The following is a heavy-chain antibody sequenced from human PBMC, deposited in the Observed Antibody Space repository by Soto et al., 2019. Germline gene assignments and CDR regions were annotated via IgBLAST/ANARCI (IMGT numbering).Heavy chain of an antibody. CDR3: ARDLDYYGSGSPSHYYYGMDV. CDR1: GFTFSSYA. J-gene: IGHJ6*02. Sequence: PGGSLRLSCAASGFTFSSYAMHWVRQAPGKGLEWVAVISYDGSNKYYADSVKGRFTISRDNSKNTLYLQMNSLRAEDTAVYYCARDLDYYGSGSPSHYYYGMDVWGQGTTVTVSS. V-gene: IGHV3-30-3*01. D-gene: IGHD3-10*01. CDR2: ISYDGSNK.